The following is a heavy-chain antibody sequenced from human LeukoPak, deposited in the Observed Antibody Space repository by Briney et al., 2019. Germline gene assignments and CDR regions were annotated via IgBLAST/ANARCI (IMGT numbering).Heavy chain of an antibody. J-gene: IGHJ2*01. Sequence: ASVKVSCKASGGTFSSYAISWVRQAPGQGLEWMGRIIPIFGTANYAQKFQGRVTITTDESTSTAYMELSSLRYEDTAVYYCAREVFIAAADYWYFDLWGRGTLVTVSS. CDR3: AREVFIAAADYWYFDL. D-gene: IGHD6-13*01. V-gene: IGHV1-69*05. CDR2: IIPIFGTA. CDR1: GGTFSSYA.